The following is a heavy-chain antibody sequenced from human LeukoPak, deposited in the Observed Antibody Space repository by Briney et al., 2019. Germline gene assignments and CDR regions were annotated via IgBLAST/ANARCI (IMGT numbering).Heavy chain of an antibody. CDR2: IVGSGGST. J-gene: IGHJ4*02. V-gene: IGHV3-23*01. D-gene: IGHD3-9*01. CDR3: AKWGDYDILTGYYDSDY. Sequence: GASLRLSCAASGFTFSNYATSWVRQAPGKGLEWVSAIVGSGGSTYYADSVKGRFTISRDNPKNTLYLQMNSLRAEGTAVYYCAKWGDYDILTGYYDSDYWGQGTLVTVSS. CDR1: GFTFSNYA.